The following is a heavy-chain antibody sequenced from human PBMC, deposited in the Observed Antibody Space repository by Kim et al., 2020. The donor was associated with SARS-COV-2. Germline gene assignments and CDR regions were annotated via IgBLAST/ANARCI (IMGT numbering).Heavy chain of an antibody. V-gene: IGHV3-53*01. CDR1: GFTFSSNY. D-gene: IGHD2-8*01. CDR2: IYSSGST. Sequence: GGSLRLSCAASGFTFSSNYMSWVRQAPGKGLEWVSFIYSSGSTNYEASLKGGLTITSGDSTNTSLFLLNSMLAADATAIYYWTEASSMLYIESYYYG. CDR3: WTEASSMLYIESYYYG. J-gene: IGHJ6*01.